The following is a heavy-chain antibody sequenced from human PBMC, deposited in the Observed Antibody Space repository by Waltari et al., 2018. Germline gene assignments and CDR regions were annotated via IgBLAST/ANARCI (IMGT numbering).Heavy chain of an antibody. V-gene: IGHV6-1*01. CDR3: ARGWYGWDY. CDR2: TYYRSKWYN. Sequence: MGAWNWIRQSPSRGLEWLGRTYYRSKWYNDYAVSVKSRITINPDTSKNQFSLQLNSVTPEDTAVYYCARGWYGWDYWGQGTLVSVSS. J-gene: IGHJ4*02. CDR1: MGA. D-gene: IGHD2-15*01.